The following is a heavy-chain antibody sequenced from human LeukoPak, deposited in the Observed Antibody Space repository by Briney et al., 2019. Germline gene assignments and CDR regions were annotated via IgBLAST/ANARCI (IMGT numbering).Heavy chain of an antibody. CDR2: ISAYNGNT. D-gene: IGHD3-3*01. CDR1: GYTFTSYG. V-gene: IGHV1-18*01. CDR3: ARDPYYDFWSGYYYYMDV. Sequence: EDSVKVSCKASGYTFTSYGISWVRQAHGQVLEWMAWISAYNGNTNYAQELQGRVTMTTDTSTSTAYMELRSLRSDDTSVYYCARDPYYDFWSGYYYYMDVWGKGTTVTVSS. J-gene: IGHJ6*03.